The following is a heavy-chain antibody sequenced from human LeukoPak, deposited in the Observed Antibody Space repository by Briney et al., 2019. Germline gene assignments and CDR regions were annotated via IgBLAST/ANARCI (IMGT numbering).Heavy chain of an antibody. CDR2: ISYDGNNK. J-gene: IGHJ4*02. V-gene: IGHV3-30-3*01. CDR1: GITFSSYA. Sequence: GGSLRLSCAASGITFSSYAIHWVRQAPGKGLERVAAISYDGNNKYYADSVKGRFTISRDNPKNTLYLQMNSLRTEDTAVYYCATDGVGVVVAATRFDNWGQGTLVTVSP. D-gene: IGHD2-15*01. CDR3: ATDGVGVVVAATRFDN.